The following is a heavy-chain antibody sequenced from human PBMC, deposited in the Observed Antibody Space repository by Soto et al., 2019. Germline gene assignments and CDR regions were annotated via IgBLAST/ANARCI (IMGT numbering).Heavy chain of an antibody. CDR2: ISYDGSNK. CDR3: AKAPTVADAFDI. J-gene: IGHJ3*02. CDR1: GFTFSSYG. Sequence: GSLRLSCAASGFTFSSYGMHGVRQAPGKGLEWVAVISYDGSNKYYADSVKGRFTISRDNSKNTLYLQMNSLRAEDTAVYYCAKAPTVADAFDIWGQGTMVTVSS. D-gene: IGHD4-17*01. V-gene: IGHV3-30*18.